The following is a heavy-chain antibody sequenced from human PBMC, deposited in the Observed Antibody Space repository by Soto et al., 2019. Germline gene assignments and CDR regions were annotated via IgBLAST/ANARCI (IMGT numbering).Heavy chain of an antibody. J-gene: IGHJ4*02. CDR3: AKFHGSGTYYNFPDY. V-gene: IGHV3-21*04. CDR1: GFTFSSYS. Sequence: GGSLRLSCAASGFTFSSYSMNWVRQAPGKGLEWVSSISSSSSYIYYADSVKGRFTISRDNSKNTLFLLMNSLSAEDTAQYYCAKFHGSGTYYNFPDYWGQGTLVTVSS. D-gene: IGHD3-10*01. CDR2: ISSSSSYI.